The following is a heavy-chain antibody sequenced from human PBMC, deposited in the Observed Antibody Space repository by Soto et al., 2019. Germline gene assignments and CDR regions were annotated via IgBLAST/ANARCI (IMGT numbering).Heavy chain of an antibody. CDR1: GGSFSGYY. CDR2: INHSGST. D-gene: IGHD3-9*01. J-gene: IGHJ5*02. CDR3: ARKGDILTGYYRAYNWFDP. V-gene: IGHV4-34*01. Sequence: PSETLSLTCAVYGGSFSGYYWSWIRQPPGKGLEWIGEINHSGSTNYNPSLKSRVTISVDTSKNQFSLKLSSVTAADTAVYYCARKGDILTGYYRAYNWFDPRGQGTLVTVSS.